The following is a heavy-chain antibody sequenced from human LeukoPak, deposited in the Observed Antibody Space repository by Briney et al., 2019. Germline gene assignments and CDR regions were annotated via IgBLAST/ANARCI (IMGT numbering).Heavy chain of an antibody. CDR3: ARGIRTLGYCSSTSCYKGGGVDY. J-gene: IGHJ4*02. V-gene: IGHV4-34*01. Sequence: PSETLSLTCAVYGGSFSGYYWSWIRQPPGKGLEWIGEINHSGSTNYNPSLKSRVTISVDTSKNQFSLKLSSVTAADTAVYYCARGIRTLGYCSSTSCYKGGGVDYWGQGTLVTVSS. CDR2: INHSGST. D-gene: IGHD2-2*02. CDR1: GGSFSGYY.